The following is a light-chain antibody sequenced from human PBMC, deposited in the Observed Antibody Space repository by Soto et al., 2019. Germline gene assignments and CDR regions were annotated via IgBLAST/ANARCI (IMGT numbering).Light chain of an antibody. CDR3: SSYTDRNNLV. V-gene: IGLV2-8*01. CDR2: DVS. Sequence: QSALTQSPSASGSPGQSVTISCTGTSSDIGGYNSVSWYQQHPGKAPKVMIYDVSKRPSGVPDRFSGSKSGNTAFLTVSALQAEDEDDYYCSSYTDRNNLVFGTGTKLTVL. CDR1: SSDIGGYNS. J-gene: IGLJ1*01.